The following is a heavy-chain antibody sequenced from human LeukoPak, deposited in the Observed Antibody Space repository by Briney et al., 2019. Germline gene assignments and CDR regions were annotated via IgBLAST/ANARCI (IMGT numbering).Heavy chain of an antibody. Sequence: PGGSLRLSCVASGFTVSSNYMSWVRQAPGKGLEWVSIIYSGGNTYYADSVKGRFTISRDTSKNMLYLQMNSLRAEDTAVYYCARQWAGGYNAFDHWGQGTLVTVSS. V-gene: IGHV3-53*01. D-gene: IGHD5-24*01. CDR2: IYSGGNT. CDR1: GFTVSSNY. CDR3: ARQWAGGYNAFDH. J-gene: IGHJ4*02.